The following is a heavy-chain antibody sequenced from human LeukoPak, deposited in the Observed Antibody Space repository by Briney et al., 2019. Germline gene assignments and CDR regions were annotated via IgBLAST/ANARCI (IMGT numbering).Heavy chain of an antibody. J-gene: IGHJ6*02. CDR2: INAGNGNT. CDR3: ARDQGPWEPRLGYYYYGMDV. Sequence: ASVKVSCKASGYTFTSYAMHWVRQAPGQRLEWMGWINAGNGNTKYSQKFQGRVTITRDTSASTAYMELSSLRSEDTAVYYCARDQGPWEPRLGYYYYGMDVWGQGTTVTVSS. V-gene: IGHV1-3*01. CDR1: GYTFTSYA. D-gene: IGHD1-26*01.